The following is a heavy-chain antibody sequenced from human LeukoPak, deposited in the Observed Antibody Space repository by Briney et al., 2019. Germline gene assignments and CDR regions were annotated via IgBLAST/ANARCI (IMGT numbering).Heavy chain of an antibody. D-gene: IGHD6-19*01. Sequence: SETLSLTCTVSGGAISSGTYHWGWIRQPPGKGLEWIGSVYYSGTTYYNPSLKSRVTISVDTSKNQFSLNLISVTAADTAVYYCARRGGQWLKLAWFDPWGQGTLVTVSS. CDR2: VYYSGTT. CDR3: ARRGGQWLKLAWFDP. J-gene: IGHJ5*02. CDR1: GGAISSGTYH. V-gene: IGHV4-39*01.